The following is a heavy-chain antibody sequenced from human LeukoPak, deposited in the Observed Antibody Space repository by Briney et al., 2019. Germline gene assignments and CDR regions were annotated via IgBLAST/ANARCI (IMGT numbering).Heavy chain of an antibody. Sequence: PGGSLRLSCAASGFTFSSYWMHWVRQDPGKGLLWISRINNDGSGTSYADSVKGRFTISRDNAKNSLYLQMNSLRAEDTAVYYCARDKGRRWYSMGAFDIWGQGTMVTVSS. CDR2: INNDGSGT. V-gene: IGHV3-74*01. J-gene: IGHJ3*02. CDR1: GFTFSSYW. D-gene: IGHD4-23*01. CDR3: ARDKGRRWYSMGAFDI.